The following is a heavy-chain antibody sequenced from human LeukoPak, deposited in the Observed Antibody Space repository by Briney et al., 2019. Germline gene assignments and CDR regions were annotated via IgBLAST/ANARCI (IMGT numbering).Heavy chain of an antibody. D-gene: IGHD3-3*01. CDR1: GFSFSTHS. Sequence: PGGSLTLSCAASGFSFSTHSMNWVRQAPGKGLEWISFINLDGTDIHYGESVKGRFTISRDNAKNSVYLQMHTLRAEDTAVYYCPGDGLGVLPGDAFDIWSQGALVTVSS. J-gene: IGHJ3*02. CDR2: INLDGTDI. V-gene: IGHV3-21*05. CDR3: PGDGLGVLPGDAFDI.